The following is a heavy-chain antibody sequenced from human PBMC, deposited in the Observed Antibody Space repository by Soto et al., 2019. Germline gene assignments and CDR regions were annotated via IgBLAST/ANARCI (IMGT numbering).Heavy chain of an antibody. V-gene: IGHV3-23*03. J-gene: IGHJ4*02. D-gene: IGHD2-15*01. CDR2: IDLSGTTT. Sequence: GGALRVSCAASGFSFSEYSMNWVRQAPGKGLEWVSFIDLSGTTTYYRDSVKGRFTMFTDRSMNTVYLQMNSLTVEDEAVYYCTRDGLHDGIYSFDYWGQGTLVTVSS. CDR1: GFSFSEYS. CDR3: TRDGLHDGIYSFDY.